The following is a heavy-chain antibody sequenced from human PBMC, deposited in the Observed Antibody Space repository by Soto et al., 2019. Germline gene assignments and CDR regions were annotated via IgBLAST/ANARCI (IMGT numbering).Heavy chain of an antibody. V-gene: IGHV1-3*01. J-gene: IGHJ4*02. CDR3: ARCSGFYNVDY. D-gene: IGHD3-22*01. CDR2: INAGNGHT. Sequence: QVQLVQSGAEVKKPGASVKVSCKASGYTFTSYAMHWVRQAPGQRLEWMGWINAGNGHTKYSQKFQGRVTITRDTSASTAYMELTSLRSEDTAVYYCARCSGFYNVDYWGQGTLVTVSS. CDR1: GYTFTSYA.